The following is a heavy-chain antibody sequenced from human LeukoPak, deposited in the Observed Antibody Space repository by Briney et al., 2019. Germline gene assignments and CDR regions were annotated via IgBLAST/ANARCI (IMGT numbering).Heavy chain of an antibody. CDR2: INHSGST. D-gene: IGHD4-23*01. V-gene: IGHV4-34*01. CDR3: ARERRWSPPYYYMDV. CDR1: GGSFSGYY. Sequence: SETLSLTCRVYGGSFSGYYWSWIRQPPGKGLEWIGEINHSGSTNYNPSLKSRVTISVDTSKNQFSLKLSSVTAADTAVYYCARERRWSPPYYYMDVWGKGTTVTVSS. J-gene: IGHJ6*03.